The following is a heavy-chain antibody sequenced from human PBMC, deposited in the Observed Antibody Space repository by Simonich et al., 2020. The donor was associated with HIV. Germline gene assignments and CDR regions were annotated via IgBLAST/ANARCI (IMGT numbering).Heavy chain of an antibody. V-gene: IGHV1-24*01. D-gene: IGHD3-10*01. J-gene: IGHJ4*02. CDR2: LDPEDGET. Sequence: QVTLVQSGAEVKKPGAYVKVSCKVSGYTLTELSMNWVRQAPGKGLEWIGGLDPEDGETISAQKFQGRVTMTEDTSTDTAYMELSSLRSEDTAVYYCATDRTSRDYYGSGSYLDYWGQGTLVTVSS. CDR1: GYTLTELS. CDR3: ATDRTSRDYYGSGSYLDY.